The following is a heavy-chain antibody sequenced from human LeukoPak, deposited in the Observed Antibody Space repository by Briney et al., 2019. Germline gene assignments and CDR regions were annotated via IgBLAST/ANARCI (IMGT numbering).Heavy chain of an antibody. D-gene: IGHD2-15*01. CDR3: ARASAQWSDY. V-gene: IGHV1-18*01. J-gene: IGHJ4*02. CDR2: ISAYNGDT. CDR1: SSTFTNYG. Sequence: ASVQVSCKASSSTFTNYGISWVRPAPGQGLEWMGWISAYNGDTNYAQKFQGRLTLTTDTSTSTAYMELRSLRSDDTAIYYCARASAQWSDYWGQGTLVTVSS.